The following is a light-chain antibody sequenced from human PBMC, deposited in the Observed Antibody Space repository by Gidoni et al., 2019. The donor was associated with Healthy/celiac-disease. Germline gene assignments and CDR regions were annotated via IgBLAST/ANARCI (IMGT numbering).Light chain of an antibody. CDR3: HKYNSAPWT. V-gene: IGKV1-27*01. CDR2: ASS. J-gene: IGKJ1*01. Sequence: DIQMTQYPSSLSASVGDRITSTCRTSQGISNYLAWYQQKPGKVPKLLIYASSTLQSGVPSRFSGSGSCTDFTLPISSLQPEDVSTYYCHKYNSAPWTFGQGTKVEIK. CDR1: QGISNY.